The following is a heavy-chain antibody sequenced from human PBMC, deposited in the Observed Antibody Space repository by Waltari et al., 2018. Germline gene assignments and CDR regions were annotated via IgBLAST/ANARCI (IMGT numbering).Heavy chain of an antibody. CDR1: DGSMSSYY. D-gene: IGHD4-17*01. V-gene: IGHV4-59*01. Sequence: QVQLQESGPGLVRPSETLSLTCTVSDGSMSSYYWTWIRQPPGKGLVWIGNIYDSGSTNYNPSLKSRVTISADTSKNQFSLKVSSVTAADTAVYYCARGFYGDYIVWFDPWGQGTLVTVSS. J-gene: IGHJ5*02. CDR3: ARGFYGDYIVWFDP. CDR2: IYDSGST.